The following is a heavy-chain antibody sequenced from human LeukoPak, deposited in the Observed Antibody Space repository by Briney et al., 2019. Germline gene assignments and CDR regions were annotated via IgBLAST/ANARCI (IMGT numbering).Heavy chain of an antibody. Sequence: ASVKVSCKASGYTFTGYYIHWVRQAPGQGLEWMGWISAYNGNTNYAQKLQGRVTMTTDTSTSTAYMELRSLRSDDTAVYYCARVISSGNWFDPWGQGTLVTVSS. D-gene: IGHD3-16*02. CDR1: GYTFTGYY. CDR2: ISAYNGNT. J-gene: IGHJ5*02. V-gene: IGHV1-18*01. CDR3: ARVISSGNWFDP.